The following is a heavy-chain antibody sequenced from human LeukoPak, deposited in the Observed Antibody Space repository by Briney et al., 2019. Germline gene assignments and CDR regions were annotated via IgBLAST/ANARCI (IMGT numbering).Heavy chain of an antibody. CDR1: GGSFSGYY. Sequence: SETLSLTCAVYGGSFSGYYWSWIRQPPGKGLEWIGEINHSGSTNYNPSLKSRVTISVDTSKNQFSLKLNSVTAADTAVYYCARGRAYYYGSGSYYKSAQPIDYWGQGTLVTVSS. J-gene: IGHJ4*02. CDR2: INHSGST. D-gene: IGHD3-10*01. V-gene: IGHV4-34*01. CDR3: ARGRAYYYGSGSYYKSAQPIDY.